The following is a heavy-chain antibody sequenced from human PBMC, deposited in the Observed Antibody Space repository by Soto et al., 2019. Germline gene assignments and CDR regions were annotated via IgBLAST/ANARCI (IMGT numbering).Heavy chain of an antibody. D-gene: IGHD2-15*01. Sequence: SETLSLTCTVSGGSISSSSYYWGWIRQPPGKGLEWIGSIYYSGSTYYNPSLKSRVTISVDTSKNQFSLKLSSVTAADTAVYYCARHARLLRKDIVVVVAATRPGPFDYWGQGTLVTVSS. V-gene: IGHV4-39*01. CDR3: ARHARLLRKDIVVVVAATRPGPFDY. CDR1: GGSISSSSYY. J-gene: IGHJ4*02. CDR2: IYYSGST.